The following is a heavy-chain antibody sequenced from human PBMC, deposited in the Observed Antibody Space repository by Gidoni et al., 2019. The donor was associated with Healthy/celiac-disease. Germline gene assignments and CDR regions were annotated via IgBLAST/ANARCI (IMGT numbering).Heavy chain of an antibody. CDR3: ARGAVLRCLEWLPRFFDI. V-gene: IGHV4-34*04. CDR1: GGSFRGYY. Sequence: QVQIQQWGAGLLQPSETLSLTCAAYGGSFRGYYWSWIRQPPGKGLESSVEIKHSGSTNNNPSLKMRATISVDPSKTQFSLKLSSVTAADTAVYYCARGAVLRCLEWLPRFFDIWGQGTMVTVSS. D-gene: IGHD3-3*01. J-gene: IGHJ3*02. CDR2: IKHSGST.